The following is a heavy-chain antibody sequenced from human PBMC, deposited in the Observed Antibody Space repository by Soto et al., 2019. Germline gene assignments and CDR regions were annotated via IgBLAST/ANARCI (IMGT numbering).Heavy chain of an antibody. CDR1: GFSLSTSGMC. Sequence: SGPTLVNPTQTLTLTCTFSGFSLSTSGMCVSWIRQPPGKALEWLALIDWDDDKYYSTSLKTRLTISKDTSKNQVVLTMTNMDPVDTATYYCARKLYDILTGRYYGMDVWGQGTTVTVSS. CDR2: IDWDDDK. J-gene: IGHJ6*02. V-gene: IGHV2-70*01. CDR3: ARKLYDILTGRYYGMDV. D-gene: IGHD3-9*01.